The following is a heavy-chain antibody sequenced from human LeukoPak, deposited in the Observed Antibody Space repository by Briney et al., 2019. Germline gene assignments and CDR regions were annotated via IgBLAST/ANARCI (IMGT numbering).Heavy chain of an antibody. D-gene: IGHD3-10*01. Sequence: SETLSLTCTVSGGSISSSSYYWGWIRQPPGKGLEWIGSIYYSGSTYYNPSLKSRVTISVDTSKNQFSLKLNSMTAADTAVYYCTRDIYHGFMDVWGQGTTVSVSS. CDR2: IYYSGST. J-gene: IGHJ6*02. CDR3: TRDIYHGFMDV. CDR1: GGSISSSSYY. V-gene: IGHV4-39*07.